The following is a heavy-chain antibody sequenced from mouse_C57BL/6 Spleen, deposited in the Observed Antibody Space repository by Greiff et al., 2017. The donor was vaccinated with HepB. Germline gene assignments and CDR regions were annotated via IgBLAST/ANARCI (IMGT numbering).Heavy chain of an antibody. CDR1: GYSITSGYY. CDR2: ISYDGSN. Sequence: DVQLQESGPGLVKPSQSLSLTCSVTGYSITSGYYWNWIRQFPGNKLEWMGYISYDGSNNYNPSLKNRISITRDTSKNQFFLKLNSVTTEDTATYYCASSGPYAMDYWGQGTSVTVSS. J-gene: IGHJ4*01. D-gene: IGHD3-2*02. V-gene: IGHV3-6*01. CDR3: ASSGPYAMDY.